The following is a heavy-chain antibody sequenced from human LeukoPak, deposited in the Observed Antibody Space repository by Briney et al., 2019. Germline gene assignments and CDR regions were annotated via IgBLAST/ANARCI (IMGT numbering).Heavy chain of an antibody. D-gene: IGHD2-2*01. J-gene: IGHJ3*02. Sequence: ASVKVSCKASGYTFTSYAMHWVRQAPGQRLEWMGWINAGNGNTKYSQKFQGRVTITRDTSASTVYVELSSLRSEDTAVYYCARLYQPLIDAFDIWGQGTMVTVSS. V-gene: IGHV1-3*01. CDR1: GYTFTSYA. CDR3: ARLYQPLIDAFDI. CDR2: INAGNGNT.